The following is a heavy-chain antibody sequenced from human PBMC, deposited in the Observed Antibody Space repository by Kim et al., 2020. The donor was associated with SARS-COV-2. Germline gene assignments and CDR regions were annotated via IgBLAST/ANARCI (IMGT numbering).Heavy chain of an antibody. CDR1: GFTFSSYA. Sequence: GGSLRLSCAASGFTFSSYAMSWVRQAPGKGLEWVSAISGSGGSTYYADSVKGRFTISRDNSKNTLYLQMNSLRAEDTAVYYCAKASKYYYGSGKDYWGQGNLVTVSS. CDR3: AKASKYYYGSGKDY. V-gene: IGHV3-23*01. D-gene: IGHD3-10*01. CDR2: ISGSGGST. J-gene: IGHJ4*02.